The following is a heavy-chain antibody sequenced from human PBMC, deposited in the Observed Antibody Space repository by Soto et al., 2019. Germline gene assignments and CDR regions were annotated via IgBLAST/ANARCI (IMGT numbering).Heavy chain of an antibody. CDR2: TYYRSKWYN. V-gene: IGHV6-1*01. Sequence: SQTLSLTCDISGASVSSHSAACNWIRQSPSRGLEWLGRTYYRSKWYNDYAVSVRGRITINPDTSKNQVSLQLKSVTPDDPAVYYCERGREAGRGDWLDPWGQGTQVTV. D-gene: IGHD3-10*01. CDR1: GASVSSHSAA. CDR3: ERGREAGRGDWLDP. J-gene: IGHJ5*02.